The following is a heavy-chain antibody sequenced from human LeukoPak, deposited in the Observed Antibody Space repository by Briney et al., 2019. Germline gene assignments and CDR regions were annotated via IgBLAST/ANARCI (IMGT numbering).Heavy chain of an antibody. CDR1: GFTFSSYA. Sequence: GGSLRLSCAASGFTFSSYAMHWVRQAPGKGLEWVAVISYDGSNKYYADSVMGRFTISRDNSKNTLYLQMNSLRAEDTAVYYCARAPRRYGDQLYYYYGMDVWGQGTTVTVSS. V-gene: IGHV3-30-3*01. D-gene: IGHD4-17*01. CDR3: ARAPRRYGDQLYYYYGMDV. CDR2: ISYDGSNK. J-gene: IGHJ6*02.